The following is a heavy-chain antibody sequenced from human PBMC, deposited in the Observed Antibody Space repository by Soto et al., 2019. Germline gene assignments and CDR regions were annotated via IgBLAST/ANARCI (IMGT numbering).Heavy chain of an antibody. V-gene: IGHV1-69*02. D-gene: IGHD1-20*01. CDR2: IIPILGIA. J-gene: IGHJ4*02. Sequence: QVQLVQSGAEVKKPGSSVKVSCKASGGTFSSYTISWVRQAPGQGLEWMGRIIPILGIANYAQKFQGRVTITADKATSTAYMELSSLRSENTAVYYCARGIDIDLSFAYWGQGTLVTVSS. CDR1: GGTFSSYT. CDR3: ARGIDIDLSFAY.